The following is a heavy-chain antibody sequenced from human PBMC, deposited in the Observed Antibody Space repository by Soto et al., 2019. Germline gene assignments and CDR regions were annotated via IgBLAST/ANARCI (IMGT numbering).Heavy chain of an antibody. CDR1: GGTFSSYA. CDR3: ADNPYYDFWSGSHAGYYVMDV. CDR2: IIPIFGTA. V-gene: IGHV1-69*01. J-gene: IGHJ6*02. D-gene: IGHD3-3*01. Sequence: QVQLAQSGAEVKKPGSSVKVSCKASGGTFSSYAISWVRQAPGQGLEWMGGIIPIFGTANYAQKFQGRVTITADESTSTAYMELSSLRSEDTAVYYCADNPYYDFWSGSHAGYYVMDVWGQGTTVTVSS.